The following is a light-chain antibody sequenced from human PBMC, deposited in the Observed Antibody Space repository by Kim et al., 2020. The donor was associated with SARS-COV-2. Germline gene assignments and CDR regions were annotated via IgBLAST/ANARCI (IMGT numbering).Light chain of an antibody. CDR1: QSISTF. CDR3: QQSFTTPQIT. V-gene: IGKV1-39*01. Sequence: SVGDRVTISSRASQSISTFLSWYQQRPGRAPRRRIYGASTWQSGVPSRFSGSGSGTDFTLTINFLQPEDVATYYCQQSFTTPQITFGQGTRLEIK. J-gene: IGKJ5*01. CDR2: GAS.